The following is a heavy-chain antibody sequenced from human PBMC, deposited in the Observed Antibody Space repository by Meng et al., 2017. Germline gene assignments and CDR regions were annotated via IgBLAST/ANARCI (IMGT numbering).Heavy chain of an antibody. CDR1: GGSFSGYY. J-gene: IGHJ4*02. D-gene: IGHD3-16*01. CDR2: INHSGST. V-gene: IGHV4-34*01. CDR3: ARGRYGHFDY. Sequence: GSLRLSCAVYGGSFSGYYWSWIRQPPGKGLEWIGEINHSGSTNYNPSLKSRVTISVDTSKNQFSLKLSSVTAADTAVYYCARGRYGHFDYCGQGTLV.